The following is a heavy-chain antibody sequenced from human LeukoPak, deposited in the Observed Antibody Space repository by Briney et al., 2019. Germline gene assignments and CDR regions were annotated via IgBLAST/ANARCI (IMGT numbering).Heavy chain of an antibody. D-gene: IGHD6-6*01. J-gene: IGHJ4*02. CDR1: GYTFNTYG. CDR2: INPNGGGT. V-gene: IGHV1-2*02. Sequence: ASVKVSCKASGYTFNTYGITWVRQAPGQGLEWMGWINPNGGGTNYAQKFQGRVTMTRDTSISTAYMELSRLRSDDTAVYYCAKEGRKYSSSPFDYWGQGTLVTVSS. CDR3: AKEGRKYSSSPFDY.